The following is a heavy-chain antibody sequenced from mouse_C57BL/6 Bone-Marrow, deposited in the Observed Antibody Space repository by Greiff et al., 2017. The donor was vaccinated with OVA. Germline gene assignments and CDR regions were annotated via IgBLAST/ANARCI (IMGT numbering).Heavy chain of an antibody. J-gene: IGHJ4*01. Sequence: EVKLMESGAELVRPGSSVKMSCKTSGYTFTSYGINWVKQRPGQGLEWIGYIYIGNGYTEYNEKFKGKATLTSDTSSSTAYMQLSSLTSEDSAIYFCATANWAYYYAMDYWGQGTSVTVSS. D-gene: IGHD4-1*01. CDR1: GYTFTSYG. V-gene: IGHV1-58*01. CDR3: ATANWAYYYAMDY. CDR2: IYIGNGYT.